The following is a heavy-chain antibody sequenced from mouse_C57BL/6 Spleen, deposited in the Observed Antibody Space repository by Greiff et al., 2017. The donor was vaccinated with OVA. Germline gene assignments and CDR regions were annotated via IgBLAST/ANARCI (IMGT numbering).Heavy chain of an antibody. CDR1: GYTLTSYG. CDR3: AIFHYYGSSYDYAMDY. Sequence: QVQLQQSGAELARPGASVKLSCKASGYTLTSYGISWVKQRTGKGLEWIGEIYPRSGNTYYNEKFKGKATLNADKSSSTAYMELRSLTSDDSAVYFCAIFHYYGSSYDYAMDYWGQGTSVTVSS. D-gene: IGHD1-1*01. CDR2: IYPRSGNT. V-gene: IGHV1-81*01. J-gene: IGHJ4*01.